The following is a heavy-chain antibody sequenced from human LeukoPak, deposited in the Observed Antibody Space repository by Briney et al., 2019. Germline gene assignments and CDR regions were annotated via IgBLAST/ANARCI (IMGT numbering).Heavy chain of an antibody. CDR2: ISGSGGST. CDR1: GFTFSSYA. J-gene: IGHJ6*02. Sequence: GGSLRLSRAASGFTFSSYAMSWVRQAPGKGLEWVSAISGSGGSTYYADSVKGRFTISRDNSKNTLYLQMNSLRAEDTAVYYCAKERGSMITFRMDVWGQGTTVTVSS. D-gene: IGHD3-16*01. V-gene: IGHV3-23*01. CDR3: AKERGSMITFRMDV.